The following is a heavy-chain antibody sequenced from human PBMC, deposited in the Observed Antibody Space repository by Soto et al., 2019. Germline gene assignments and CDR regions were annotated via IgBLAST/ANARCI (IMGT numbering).Heavy chain of an antibody. CDR3: ARRGVSSSGYYYYAMDV. Sequence: QVQLQESGPGLVKPSQTLSLTCSVSSDSMNSGGYYWSWIRQHPGKGLEWIGYIYSNGDTYYHPSLKSRVTISVDTSKNQFSLNLTAVTAADTAVYYCARRGVSSSGYYYYAMDVWGQGTTVTVS. J-gene: IGHJ6*02. V-gene: IGHV4-31*03. D-gene: IGHD6-6*01. CDR1: SDSMNSGGYY. CDR2: IYSNGDT.